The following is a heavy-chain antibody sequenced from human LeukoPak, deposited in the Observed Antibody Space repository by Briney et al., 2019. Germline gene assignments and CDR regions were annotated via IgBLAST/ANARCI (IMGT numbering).Heavy chain of an antibody. D-gene: IGHD3-3*01. CDR3: ARRPFDFWSGYYAFDI. CDR2: IYTSGST. V-gene: IGHV4-61*02. Sequence: SETLSLTSTGSGGSISSGSYYWSWIRQPAGKGLEWIGRIYTSGSTNYNPSLKSRVTISVDTSKNQFSLKLSSVTAADTAVYYCARRPFDFWSGYYAFDIWGQGTMVTVSS. J-gene: IGHJ3*02. CDR1: GGSISSGSYY.